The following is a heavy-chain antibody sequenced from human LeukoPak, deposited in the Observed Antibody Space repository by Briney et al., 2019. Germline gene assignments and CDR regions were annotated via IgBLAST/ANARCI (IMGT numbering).Heavy chain of an antibody. CDR3: ARDFYDSSGYYYDY. D-gene: IGHD3-22*01. J-gene: IGHJ4*02. CDR1: GFTFSRYS. V-gene: IGHV3-21*01. Sequence: PGGSLRLSCAASGFTFSRYSMNWVRQAPGKGLEWVSSISGSSIYKYYADSVKGRFTISRDNAKNSLYLQMNSLRVEDTAVYYCARDFYDSSGYYYDYWGQGTLVAVSS. CDR2: ISGSSIYK.